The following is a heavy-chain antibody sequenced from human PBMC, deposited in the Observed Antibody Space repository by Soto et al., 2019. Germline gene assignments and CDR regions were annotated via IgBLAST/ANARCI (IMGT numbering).Heavy chain of an antibody. CDR2: IGSDGAGT. D-gene: IGHD6-13*01. V-gene: IGHV3-33*08. CDR3: ARADEEVAGPRYLEH. J-gene: IGHJ2*01. CDR1: AFPFRRYG. Sequence: PWGSLRLSWAASAFPFRRYGGHWVRQTTGKGLEWVAVIGSDGAGTYYADSGKGRVILSLDTSKTGVYLHMNCARVADTAVYYCARADEEVAGPRYLEHWGRGTLVTVSS.